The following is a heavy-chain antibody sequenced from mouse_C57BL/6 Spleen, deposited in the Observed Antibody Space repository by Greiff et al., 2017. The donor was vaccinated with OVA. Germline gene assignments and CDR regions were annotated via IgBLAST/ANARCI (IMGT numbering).Heavy chain of an antibody. CDR2: INPNNGGT. V-gene: IGHV1-18*01. J-gene: IGHJ4*01. D-gene: IGHD1-1*01. CDR3: ARRLNYGGAMDY. Sequence: EVKLMESGPELVKPGASVKIPCKASGYTFTDYNMDWVKQSHGKSLEWIGDINPNNGGTIYNQKFKGKATLTVDKSSSTAYMELRSLTSEDTAVYYCARRLNYGGAMDYWGQGTSVTVSS. CDR1: GYTFTDYN.